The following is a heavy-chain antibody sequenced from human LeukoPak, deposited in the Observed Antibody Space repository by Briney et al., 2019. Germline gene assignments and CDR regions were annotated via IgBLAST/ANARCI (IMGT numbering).Heavy chain of an antibody. J-gene: IGHJ4*02. CDR2: VIRDGSFT. D-gene: IGHD5-24*01. CDR1: GFTFRSCW. CDR3: VRDGDDFNFDY. Sequence: GGSLRLSCAASGFTFRSCWMHWVRQAPGKGLEWVSRVIRDGSFTNYADSVKGRFTISRDNAKNTLYLQMSSLRAEDTAVYFCVRDGDDFNFDYWGQGSLVTVSS. V-gene: IGHV3-74*01.